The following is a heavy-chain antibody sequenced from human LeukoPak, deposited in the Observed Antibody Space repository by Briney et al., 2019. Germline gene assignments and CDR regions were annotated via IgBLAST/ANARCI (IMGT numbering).Heavy chain of an antibody. CDR3: AKSNSDYRIGSVSSDY. Sequence: GGSLRLSCAASGFTASGYWMHWVRQHPARGLMWLSYITEDGSGKGYEDSVRGRFTMSRDTSKNTLTLYLHMNSLRAEDTAVYYCAKSNSDYRIGSVSSDYWGQGTLVAVSS. J-gene: IGHJ4*02. CDR2: ITEDGSGK. V-gene: IGHV3-74*01. CDR1: GFTASGYW. D-gene: IGHD3-16*01.